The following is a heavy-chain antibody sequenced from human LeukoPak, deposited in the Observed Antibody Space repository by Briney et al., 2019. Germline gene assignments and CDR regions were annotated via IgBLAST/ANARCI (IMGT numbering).Heavy chain of an antibody. Sequence: PGGSLRLSCAASGFTFSSYWMTWVRQAPGKGLEWVANIKQDGSEKYYVDSVKGRFTISRDNAKNSLYLQMNSLRAEDTAEYYCARDLMGIAYRGAFYYWGQGTLVTVSS. V-gene: IGHV3-7*01. CDR3: ARDLMGIAYRGAFYY. CDR1: GFTFSSYW. D-gene: IGHD6-13*01. J-gene: IGHJ4*02. CDR2: IKQDGSEK.